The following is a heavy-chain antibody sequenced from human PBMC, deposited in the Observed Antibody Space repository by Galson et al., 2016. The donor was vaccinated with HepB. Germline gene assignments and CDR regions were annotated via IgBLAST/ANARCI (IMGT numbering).Heavy chain of an antibody. CDR1: GYTFTTYG. CDR3: VRDRERSLDY. V-gene: IGHV1-18*01. CDR2: ISTHSGTT. Sequence: SVKVSCKASGYTFTTYGITWVRQAPGQGLDWMGWISTHSGTTNHAQELQGRITMTTDTSTSTAYMELTNLKSDDTAVYYCVRDRERSLDYWGQGTLVSASS. J-gene: IGHJ4*02.